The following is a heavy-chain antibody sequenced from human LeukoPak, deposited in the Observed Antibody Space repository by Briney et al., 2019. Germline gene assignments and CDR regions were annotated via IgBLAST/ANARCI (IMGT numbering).Heavy chain of an antibody. J-gene: IGHJ3*02. Sequence: SETLSLTCTVSGGSISSYYWSWIRQPPGKGLEWIGYIYYSGSINYNPSLKSRVTISVDTSKNQFSLKLSSVTAADTVVYYCARVLNRLAYCGGDCYGLDAFDIWGQGTMVTVSS. CDR2: IYYSGSI. D-gene: IGHD2-21*02. CDR1: GGSISSYY. V-gene: IGHV4-59*01. CDR3: ARVLNRLAYCGGDCYGLDAFDI.